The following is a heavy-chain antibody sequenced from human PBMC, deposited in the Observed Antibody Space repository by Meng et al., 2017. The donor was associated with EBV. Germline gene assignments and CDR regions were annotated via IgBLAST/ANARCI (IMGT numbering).Heavy chain of an antibody. Sequence: QGQVEQCGTEVKMPGYSVKNSCKTSGGPFSRYAVSWVRQGPGQGLEWLGGLIPMSGAPHYAQKFQDRVTITADEYTRTHYMELSSLRSDDTAMYYCASESGRGFTPDFWGQGTLVTVSS. D-gene: IGHD3-10*01. J-gene: IGHJ4*02. CDR2: LIPMSGAP. V-gene: IGHV1-69*01. CDR3: ASESGRGFTPDF. CDR1: GGPFSRYA.